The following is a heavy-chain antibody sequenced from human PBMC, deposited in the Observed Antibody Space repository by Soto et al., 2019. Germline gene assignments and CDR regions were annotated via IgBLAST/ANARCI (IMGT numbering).Heavy chain of an antibody. V-gene: IGHV1-69*01. D-gene: IGHD5-18*01. CDR2: IIPVLGTT. CDR1: RDTFDSYA. CDR3: AAGGRDGYIK. Sequence: QVQLVQSGAEVRKPGSSVKVSCKTSRDTFDSYAITWVRQAPGQGLEWMGGIIPVLGTTKYAQKFQGRVTMTADESTNTAHMELSSLRSEDRAMYYCAAGGRDGYIKWGQATQVTVSS. J-gene: IGHJ4*02.